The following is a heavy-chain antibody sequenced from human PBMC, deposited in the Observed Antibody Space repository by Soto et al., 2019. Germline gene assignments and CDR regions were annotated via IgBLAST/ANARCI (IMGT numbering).Heavy chain of an antibody. J-gene: IGHJ4*02. CDR2: IYYSGST. CDR1: GGSISSGGYY. Sequence: QVQLQESGPGLVKPSQTLSLTCTVSGGSISSGGYYWSWIRQHPGKGLEWIGYIYYSGSTYYNPSLKGRVTXXVXTXXDQFSLTLSSVTAADTAVYYCARGAVGATGYYFDYWGQGTLVTVSS. CDR3: ARGAVGATGYYFDY. D-gene: IGHD1-26*01. V-gene: IGHV4-31*03.